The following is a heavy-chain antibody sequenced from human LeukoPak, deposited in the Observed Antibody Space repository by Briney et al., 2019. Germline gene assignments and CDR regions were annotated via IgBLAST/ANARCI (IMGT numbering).Heavy chain of an antibody. CDR2: IYYSGST. J-gene: IGHJ5*02. CDR3: ARNLLGIAAAES. CDR1: GDSISSSNW. Sequence: TSDTLSLTCAVSGDSISSSNWWVWIRQPPGKGLEWIGYIYYSGSTYYNPSLKSRVTMSVDTSKNQFSLKLSSVTAVDTAVYYCARNLLGIAAAESWGQGILVTVSS. V-gene: IGHV4-28*01. D-gene: IGHD6-13*01.